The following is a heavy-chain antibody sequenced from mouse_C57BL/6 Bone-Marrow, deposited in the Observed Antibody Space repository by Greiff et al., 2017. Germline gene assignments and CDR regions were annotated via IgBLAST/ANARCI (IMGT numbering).Heavy chain of an antibody. V-gene: IGHV1-7*01. Sequence: QVQLQQSGAELAKPGASVTLSCKASGYTFTSYWMHWVKQRPGKGLEWIGYINPSSGYNKYNQKFKDKATLTADKSSSTAYMQLSSLAYEDSAVYYCARERLANWNVYYAMDYWGQGTSVTVSS. J-gene: IGHJ4*01. D-gene: IGHD4-1*01. CDR3: ARERLANWNVYYAMDY. CDR1: GYTFTSYW. CDR2: INPSSGYN.